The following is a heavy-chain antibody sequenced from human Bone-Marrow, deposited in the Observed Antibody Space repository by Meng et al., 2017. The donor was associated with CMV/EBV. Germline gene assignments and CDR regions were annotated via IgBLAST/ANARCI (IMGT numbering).Heavy chain of an antibody. V-gene: IGHV3-21*01. D-gene: IGHD5-12*01. Sequence: GESLKISCAASGFTFDDYGMNWVRQVPGKGLEWVSSISGSNSHIYYADSVKGRFTISRDNAKNSLHLQMSSLRAEDTAMYYCARGLGDSGSDNYFDYWGQGILVTVSS. CDR3: ARGLGDSGSDNYFDY. CDR2: ISGSNSHI. CDR1: GFTFDDYG. J-gene: IGHJ4*02.